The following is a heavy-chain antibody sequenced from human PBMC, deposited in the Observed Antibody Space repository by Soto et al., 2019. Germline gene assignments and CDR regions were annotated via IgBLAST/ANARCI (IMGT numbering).Heavy chain of an antibody. CDR2: ISGSGGST. V-gene: IGHV3-23*01. CDR3: ARDSRFVVVPAAILYYYYYGMDV. CDR1: GFTFSSYA. J-gene: IGHJ6*02. Sequence: GGSLRLSCAASGFTFSSYAMSWVRQAPGKGLEWVSAISGSGGSTYYADSVKGRFTISRDNSKNTLYLQMNSLRAEDTAVYYCARDSRFVVVPAAILYYYYYGMDVWGQGTTVTVSS. D-gene: IGHD2-2*02.